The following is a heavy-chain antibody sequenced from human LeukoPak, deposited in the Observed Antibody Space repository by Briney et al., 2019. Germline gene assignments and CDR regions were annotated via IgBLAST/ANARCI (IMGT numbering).Heavy chain of an antibody. CDR2: IYHSGST. V-gene: IGHV4-38-2*02. CDR3: ARGRYPAFWSGYYMDV. J-gene: IGHJ6*03. CDR1: GYSISSGYY. D-gene: IGHD3-3*01. Sequence: NTSETLSLTCTVSGYSISSGYYWGWIRQPPGKGLEWIGSIYHSGSTYYNPSLKSRVTISVDTSKNQFSLKLSSVTAADTAVYYCARGRYPAFWSGYYMDVWGKGTTVTVSS.